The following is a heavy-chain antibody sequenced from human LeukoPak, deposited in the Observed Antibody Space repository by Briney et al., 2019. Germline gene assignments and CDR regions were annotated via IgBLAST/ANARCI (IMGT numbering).Heavy chain of an antibody. D-gene: IGHD2-2*01. CDR2: INPNTGGT. V-gene: IGHV1-2*02. CDR1: GYTFTGYF. J-gene: IGHJ6*03. Sequence: ASVTVSCKASGYTFTGYFMHWVRQAPGQGLEWMGWINPNTGGTNFAQKFQGRVTMTRDTSITTAYMEVSSLRSDDTAVYYCARGGSPIYYYYMDVWGKGTTVTISS. CDR3: ARGGSPIYYYYMDV.